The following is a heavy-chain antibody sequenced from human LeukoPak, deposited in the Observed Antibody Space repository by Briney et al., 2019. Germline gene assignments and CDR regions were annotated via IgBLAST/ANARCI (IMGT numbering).Heavy chain of an antibody. J-gene: IGHJ3*02. CDR2: IRYDGSRK. CDR1: GFIFSSYG. CDR3: TKVSLNMVNDAFDI. V-gene: IGHV3-30*02. Sequence: GGSLRLSCAASGFIFSSYGMHWVRQAPDKGLEWVAFIRYDGSRKYYADSVKGRFTISRDNSKNTLYLQMNSLRAEDTAMYYCTKVSLNMVNDAFDIWGQGTMVSVSS. D-gene: IGHD4/OR15-4a*01.